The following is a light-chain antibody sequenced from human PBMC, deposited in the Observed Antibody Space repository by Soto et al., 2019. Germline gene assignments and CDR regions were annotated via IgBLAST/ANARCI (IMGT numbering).Light chain of an antibody. Sequence: QSALTQPASVSGSPGQSITIPCTGTSGDVGGYNLVSWYQLHPGKAPKLMIYEVTERPSGVSNRFSGSKSGNTASLTISGLQPDDEADYYCCSYAGNSEVFGTGTKVTVL. CDR2: EVT. J-gene: IGLJ1*01. CDR1: SGDVGGYNL. CDR3: CSYAGNSEV. V-gene: IGLV2-23*02.